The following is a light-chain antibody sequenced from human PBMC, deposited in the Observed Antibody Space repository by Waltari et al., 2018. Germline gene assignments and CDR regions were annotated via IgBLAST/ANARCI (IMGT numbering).Light chain of an antibody. Sequence: DILLTQSPSFLSASVGDRISITCRASQDISNYLAWLQQKPGKAPKVLIYAASSLQSGVPARFSGSGSGAEFTRTISSLQPEDFATYYCQQFESYPRTFGPGTAVDIK. CDR2: AAS. J-gene: IGKJ3*01. CDR1: QDISNY. V-gene: IGKV1-9*01. CDR3: QQFESYPRT.